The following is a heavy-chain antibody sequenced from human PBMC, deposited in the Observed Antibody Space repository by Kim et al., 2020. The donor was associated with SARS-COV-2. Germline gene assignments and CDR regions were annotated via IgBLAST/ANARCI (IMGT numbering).Heavy chain of an antibody. D-gene: IGHD2-21*01. CDR2: ITAGADTT. CDR1: GFTFTTYA. V-gene: IGHV3-23*01. CDR3: AKDPDKDVSDWYPHYF. J-gene: IGHJ2*01. Sequence: GGSLRLSCAASGFTFTTYAMSWVRQAPGKGLEWVSGITAGADTTYYAGSVKGRFTISRDNSKNILYLQMYSLRAEDTALYYCAKDPDKDVSDWYPHYF.